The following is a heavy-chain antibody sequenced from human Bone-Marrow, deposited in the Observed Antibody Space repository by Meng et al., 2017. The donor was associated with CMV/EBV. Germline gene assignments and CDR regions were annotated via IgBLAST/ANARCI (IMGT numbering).Heavy chain of an antibody. Sequence: GESLKISCAASGFTFSLYAMSWVRQAPGKGPEWLSVIYSHSSSSYYADSVKGRFTISRDNAKNSLYLQMNSLRAEDTAVYYCASYPPNYVWGSYRYTWFDPWGQGTRVTVSS. V-gene: IGHV3-23*03. CDR3: ASYPPNYVWGSYRYTWFDP. CDR1: GFTFSLYA. CDR2: IYSHSSSS. J-gene: IGHJ5*02. D-gene: IGHD3-16*02.